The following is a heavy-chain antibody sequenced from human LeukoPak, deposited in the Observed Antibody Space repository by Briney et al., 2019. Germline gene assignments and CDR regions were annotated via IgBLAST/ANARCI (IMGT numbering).Heavy chain of an antibody. Sequence: SETLSLTCAVYGGSFSGYYWSWIRQPPGKGLEWIGEINHSGSTNYNPSLKSRVTISVDTSKNQFSLKLSSVTAADTAVYYCARRGRGNRAYYYYYYMDVWGKGTTVTVSS. CDR1: GGSFSGYY. D-gene: IGHD1-14*01. CDR3: ARRGRGNRAYYYYYYMDV. CDR2: INHSGST. V-gene: IGHV4-34*01. J-gene: IGHJ6*03.